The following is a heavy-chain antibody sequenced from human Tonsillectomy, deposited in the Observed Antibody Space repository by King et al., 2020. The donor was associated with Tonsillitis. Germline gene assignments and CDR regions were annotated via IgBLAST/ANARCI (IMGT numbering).Heavy chain of an antibody. CDR2: ISYDGSNK. J-gene: IGHJ4*02. Sequence: VQLVESGGGVVQPGRSLRLSCAASGFTFSSYAMHWVRQAPGKGLAWVAVISYDGSNKYYADSVKGRFTISRDNSKNTLYLQMNSLRAEDTAVYYCAREIRITIFGVVKKGYYFDYWGQGTLVTVSS. CDR1: GFTFSSYA. CDR3: AREIRITIFGVVKKGYYFDY. V-gene: IGHV3-30-3*01. D-gene: IGHD3-3*01.